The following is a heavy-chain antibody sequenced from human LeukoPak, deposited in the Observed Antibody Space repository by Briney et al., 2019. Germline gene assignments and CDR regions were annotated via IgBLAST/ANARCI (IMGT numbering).Heavy chain of an antibody. D-gene: IGHD6-19*01. CDR1: GFTFSSYG. V-gene: IGHV3-33*01. Sequence: GRSLRLSCAASGFTFSSYGMHWVRQAPGKGLEWVAVIWYDGSNKYYADSVKGRFTISRDNSKNTLYLQMNSLRAEDTAVYYCARESGRQWLETFDYWGQGTLVTVSS. CDR2: IWYDGSNK. CDR3: ARESGRQWLETFDY. J-gene: IGHJ4*02.